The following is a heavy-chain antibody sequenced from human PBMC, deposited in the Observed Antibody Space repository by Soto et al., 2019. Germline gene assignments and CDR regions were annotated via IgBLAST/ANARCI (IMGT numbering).Heavy chain of an antibody. V-gene: IGHV3-48*02. CDR2: ISSSSSTI. CDR3: ARTILDSSGYYGSRYHFDY. CDR1: GFTFSSYS. D-gene: IGHD3-22*01. Sequence: GGSLRLSCAASGFTFSSYSMNWVRQAPGKGLEWVSYISSSSSTIYYADSVKGRFTISRDNAKNSLYLQMNSLRDEDTAVYYCARTILDSSGYYGSRYHFDYWGQGTLVTVS. J-gene: IGHJ4*02.